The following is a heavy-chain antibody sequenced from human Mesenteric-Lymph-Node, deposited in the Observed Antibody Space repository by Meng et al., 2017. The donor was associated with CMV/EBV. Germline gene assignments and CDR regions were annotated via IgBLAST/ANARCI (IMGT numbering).Heavy chain of an antibody. CDR3: ARTSMVRGVIIRAIPGGAFDY. CDR2: INHSGST. CDR1: GGSISSGDYY. Sequence: SETLSLTCTVSGGSISSGDYYWSWIRQPPGKGLEWIGEINHSGSTNYNPSLKSRVTISVDTSKNQFSLKLSSVTAADTAVYYCARTSMVRGVIIRAIPGGAFDYWGQGTLVTVSS. D-gene: IGHD3-10*01. V-gene: IGHV4-39*07. J-gene: IGHJ4*02.